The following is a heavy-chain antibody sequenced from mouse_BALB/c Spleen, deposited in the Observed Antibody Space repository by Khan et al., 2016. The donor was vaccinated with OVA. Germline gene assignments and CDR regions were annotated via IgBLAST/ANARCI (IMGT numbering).Heavy chain of an antibody. Sequence: QVQLKESGPGLVAPSQSLSITCTVNGYSLTRYGVHWVRQHPGKGLVWLGLIWAGGSTNYNWALMSRLSISIDNSKSQVFLIMNSLQTDDTAVYYCARSKYLVRYWGQGTTLTVSS. V-gene: IGHV2-9*02. J-gene: IGHJ2*01. CDR2: IWAGGST. CDR3: ARSKYLVRY. CDR1: GYSLTRYG.